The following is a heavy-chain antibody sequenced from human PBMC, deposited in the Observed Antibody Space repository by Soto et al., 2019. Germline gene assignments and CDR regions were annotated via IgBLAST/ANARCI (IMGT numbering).Heavy chain of an antibody. CDR2: IYYSGST. D-gene: IGHD6-13*01. Sequence: ETLSLTCTVSGGSISSSSYYWGWIRQPPGKGLEWFGSIYYSGSTYYNPSLKSRVTISVDTSKNQFSLKLSSVTAADTAVYYCARHPYSSSWRSRAHGINWFDPWGQGTLVTVSS. CDR3: ARHPYSSSWRSRAHGINWFDP. V-gene: IGHV4-39*01. CDR1: GGSISSSSYY. J-gene: IGHJ5*02.